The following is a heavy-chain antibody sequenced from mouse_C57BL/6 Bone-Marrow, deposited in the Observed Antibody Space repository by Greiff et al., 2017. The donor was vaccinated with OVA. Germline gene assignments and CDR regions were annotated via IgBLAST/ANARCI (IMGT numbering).Heavy chain of an antibody. CDR1: GYAFSSSW. Sequence: QVQLQQSGPELVKPGASVKISCKASGYAFSSSWMNWVKQRPGKGLEWIGRIYPGDGDTNYNGKFKGKSTLTADKSSSTAYMQLSSLTSEDSAVYFSARSPITAVVADWYFDVWGTGTTVTVSS. CDR2: IYPGDGDT. D-gene: IGHD1-1*01. J-gene: IGHJ1*03. CDR3: ARSPITAVVADWYFDV. V-gene: IGHV1-82*01.